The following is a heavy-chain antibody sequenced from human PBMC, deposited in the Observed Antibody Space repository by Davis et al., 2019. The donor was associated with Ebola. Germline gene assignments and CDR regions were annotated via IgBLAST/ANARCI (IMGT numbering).Heavy chain of an antibody. CDR3: ARVLGYCSSTSCSPLLFDP. J-gene: IGHJ5*02. D-gene: IGHD2-2*01. CDR1: GFIFSSYV. V-gene: IGHV3-7*01. CDR2: IKQDGSEK. Sequence: GESLKISCAASGFIFSSYVMSWVRQAPGKGLEWVANIKQDGSEKYYVDSVKGRFTISRDNAKNSLYLQMNSLRAEDTAVYYCARVLGYCSSTSCSPLLFDPWGQGTLVTVSS.